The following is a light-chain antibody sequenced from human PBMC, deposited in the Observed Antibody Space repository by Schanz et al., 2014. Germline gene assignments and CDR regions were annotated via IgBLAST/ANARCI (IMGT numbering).Light chain of an antibody. CDR3: QQRNNWPPIT. Sequence: EIVLTQSPATLSLSPGERATLSCGASQSVSSNYLAWYQQKPGQSPRLLIYGASSRAAGIPARFSGSGSGTEFTLTISSLEPEDFAVYYCQQRNNWPPITFGQGTRLEIK. V-gene: IGKV3D-20*02. J-gene: IGKJ5*01. CDR1: QSVSSNY. CDR2: GAS.